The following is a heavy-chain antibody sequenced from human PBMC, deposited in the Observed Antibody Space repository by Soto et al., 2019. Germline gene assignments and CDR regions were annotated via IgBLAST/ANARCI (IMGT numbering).Heavy chain of an antibody. CDR3: ARDHEGTSYFSGSYFPGMDV. CDR1: GFTVSSNY. J-gene: IGHJ6*02. V-gene: IGHV3-53*01. D-gene: IGHD1-26*01. CDR2: IYSGGST. Sequence: GGSLRLSCAASGFTVSSNYMSWVRQAPGKGLEWVSVIYSGGSTYYADSVKGRFTISRDNSKNTLYLQMNSLRAEDTAVYYCARDHEGTSYFSGSYFPGMDVWGQGTTVTVSS.